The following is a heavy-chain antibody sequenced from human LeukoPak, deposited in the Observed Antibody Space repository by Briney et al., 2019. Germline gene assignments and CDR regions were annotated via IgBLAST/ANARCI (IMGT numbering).Heavy chain of an antibody. CDR3: ARRSPTADAFDI. V-gene: IGHV7-4-1*02. CDR2: INTNTGNP. D-gene: IGHD5-18*01. CDR1: GYTFTSYA. J-gene: IGHJ3*02. Sequence: ASVKVSCKASGYTFTSYAMNWVRQAPGQGLEWMGWINTNTGNPTYAQGFTGRFVFSLDMSVSTAFLQISSLKPTDTAVYYCARRSPTADAFDIWGQGTLVTVSS.